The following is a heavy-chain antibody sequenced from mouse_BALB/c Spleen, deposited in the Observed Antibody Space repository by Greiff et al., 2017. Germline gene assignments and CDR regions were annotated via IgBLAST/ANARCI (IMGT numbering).Heavy chain of an antibody. V-gene: IGHV14-4*02. CDR2: IDPENGDT. Sequence: VQLQQSGAELVRSGASVKLSCTASGFNIKDYYMHWVKQRPEQGLEWIGWIDPENGDTEYAPKFQGKATMTADTSSNTAYLQLSSLTSEDTAVYYCATHYGSSYFDYWGQGTTLTVSS. CDR1: GFNIKDYY. CDR3: ATHYGSSYFDY. D-gene: IGHD1-1*01. J-gene: IGHJ2*01.